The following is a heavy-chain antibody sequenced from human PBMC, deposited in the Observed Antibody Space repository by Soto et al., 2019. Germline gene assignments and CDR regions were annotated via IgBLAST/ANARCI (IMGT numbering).Heavy chain of an antibody. CDR2: IYPGDSDT. CDR3: ARPFDSSGRFDS. J-gene: IGHJ5*01. D-gene: IGHD6-19*01. V-gene: IGHV5-51*01. Sequence: GESLKISCKGSGYSFTSYWIGWVRQMPEKGLEWMGIIYPGDSDTRYSPSFQGQVTISADKSISTAYLQWSSLKASDTALYFRARPFDSSGRFDSWGQGTLVTVSS. CDR1: GYSFTSYW.